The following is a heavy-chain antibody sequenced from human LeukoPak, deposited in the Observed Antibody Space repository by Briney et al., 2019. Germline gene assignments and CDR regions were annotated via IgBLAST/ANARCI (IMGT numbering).Heavy chain of an antibody. Sequence: GGSLRFSCAASGFTFSSYSMNWVRQAPGKGLEWVSSISSSSSYIYYADSVKGRFTISRDNAKNSLYLQMNSLRAEDTAVYYCARERGTTSYGMDVWGQGTTVTVSS. CDR2: ISSSSSYI. D-gene: IGHD1-14*01. CDR3: ARERGTTSYGMDV. CDR1: GFTFSSYS. V-gene: IGHV3-21*01. J-gene: IGHJ6*02.